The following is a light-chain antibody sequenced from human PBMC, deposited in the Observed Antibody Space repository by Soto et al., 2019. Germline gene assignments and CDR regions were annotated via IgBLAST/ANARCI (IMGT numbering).Light chain of an antibody. CDR3: ATWDGSLPGEV. CDR1: SSNIGNNY. V-gene: IGLV1-51*01. J-gene: IGLJ2*01. CDR2: DNN. Sequence: QSALTQSPSMSAAPGQKVTISCSGSSSNIGNNYVSWYQQLPGTAPKLLIYDNNKRPSGIPDRFSGSKSGTSGTLDITGLQTGDEADYYCATWDGSLPGEVFGGGT.